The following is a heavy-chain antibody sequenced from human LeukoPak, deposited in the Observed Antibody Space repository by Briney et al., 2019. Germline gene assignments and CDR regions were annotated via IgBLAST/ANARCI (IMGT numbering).Heavy chain of an antibody. CDR3: ARVRSNGWYFDY. V-gene: IGHV3-74*01. D-gene: IGHD6-19*01. Sequence: GGSLRLSCAASGFTFSSSWMHWVRQAPGKGLVWVSRINKDGSSTTYADSVKGRFTISRDNAKNSLYLQMNSLRAEDTAVYYCARVRSNGWYFDYWGQGTLVTVSS. CDR1: GFTFSSSW. CDR2: INKDGSST. J-gene: IGHJ4*02.